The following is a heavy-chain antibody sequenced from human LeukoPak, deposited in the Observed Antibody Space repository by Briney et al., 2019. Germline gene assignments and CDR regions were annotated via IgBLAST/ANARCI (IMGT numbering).Heavy chain of an antibody. J-gene: IGHJ4*02. D-gene: IGHD2-15*01. V-gene: IGHV3-23*01. CDR3: AKWGCSGGSCYPFDY. CDR2: INGSGNRT. Sequence: GGSLRLSCAASGFTFSRNAMGWVRQAAGKGPEWVSAINGSGNRTYYADSVKGRFTISRDNSKNTLYLQMNSLRAEDTAIYYCAKWGCSGGSCYPFDYWGQGTLVTVSS. CDR1: GFTFSRNA.